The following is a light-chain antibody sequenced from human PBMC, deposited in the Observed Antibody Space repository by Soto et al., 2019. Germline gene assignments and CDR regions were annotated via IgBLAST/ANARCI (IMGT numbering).Light chain of an antibody. V-gene: IGKV3-20*01. CDR3: QQYGSSPTT. CDR1: QSVTSNY. Sequence: EIVLTQSPGTLSLSPGERATLSCRASQSVTSNYVAWYQQTPGQAPRLLFFGASIRATGIPNTFIGCGSGTDFTLTISRLEPEDSAVYHCQQYGSSPTTFGQGTKVDIK. CDR2: GAS. J-gene: IGKJ1*01.